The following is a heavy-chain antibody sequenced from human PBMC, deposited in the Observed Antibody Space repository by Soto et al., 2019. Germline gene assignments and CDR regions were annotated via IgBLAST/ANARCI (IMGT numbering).Heavy chain of an antibody. D-gene: IGHD6-13*01. CDR2: IIPIFGTA. V-gene: IGHV1-69*01. CDR3: AREGRIAAVGWANWFDP. Sequence: QVQLVQSGAEVKKPGSSVKVSCKASGGTFSSYAISWVRQAPGQGLEWMGGIIPIFGTANYAQKFQGRVTITADESTRTAYMELSSLRSEDTAVYYCAREGRIAAVGWANWFDPWGQGTLVTVSS. J-gene: IGHJ5*02. CDR1: GGTFSSYA.